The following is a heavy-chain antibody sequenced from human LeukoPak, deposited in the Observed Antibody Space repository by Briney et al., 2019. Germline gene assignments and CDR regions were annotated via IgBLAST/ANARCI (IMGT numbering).Heavy chain of an antibody. D-gene: IGHD5-18*01. Sequence: SETLSLTCSVSGYSISSGYYWGWIRQPPGKGLEWIGSMYHSGSTYYKPSLKSRVTISIDTSKNQFSLKLRSVTAAGTAVYYCARAISGYSYGLTYYFDYWGQGTLVTVSS. J-gene: IGHJ4*02. V-gene: IGHV4-38-2*02. CDR1: GYSISSGYY. CDR2: MYHSGST. CDR3: ARAISGYSYGLTYYFDY.